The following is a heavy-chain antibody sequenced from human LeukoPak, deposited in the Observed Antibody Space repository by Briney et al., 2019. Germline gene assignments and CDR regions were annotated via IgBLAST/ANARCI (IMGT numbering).Heavy chain of an antibody. CDR1: GGSIRNSGHY. J-gene: IGHJ6*02. CDR2: ITNTGGT. CDR3: ARKTPGTSVDV. V-gene: IGHV4-39*01. Sequence: SETLSLTCTVSGGSIRNSGHYWVWIRQPPGKGLEWIGTITNTGGTYSNPSLKSRVTISIDASKTQISLKLTSVTAADTAVFYCARKTPGTSVDVWGQGTPVTVSS. D-gene: IGHD3-10*01.